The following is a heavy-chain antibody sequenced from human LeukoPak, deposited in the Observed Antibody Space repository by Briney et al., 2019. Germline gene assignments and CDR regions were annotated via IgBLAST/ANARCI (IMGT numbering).Heavy chain of an antibody. V-gene: IGHV3-30-3*01. CDR3: ARGEGSSWYYYFDY. CDR2: ISYDGSNK. D-gene: IGHD6-13*01. CDR1: GFTFSSYA. J-gene: IGHJ4*02. Sequence: PGGSLRLSCAASGFTFSSYAMHWVRQAPGKGLEWVAVISYDGSNKYYADSVKGRFTISRDNSKNTLYLQMNSLRAEDTAVYYCARGEGSSWYYYFDYWGQGTLVTVSS.